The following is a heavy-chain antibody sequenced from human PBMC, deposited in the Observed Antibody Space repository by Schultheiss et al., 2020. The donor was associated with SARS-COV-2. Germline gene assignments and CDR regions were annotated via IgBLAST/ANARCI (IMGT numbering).Heavy chain of an antibody. J-gene: IGHJ4*02. D-gene: IGHD3-3*01. V-gene: IGHV4-61*01. Sequence: SETLSLTCTVSGGSVSSGSYYWSWIRQPPGKGLEWIGYIYYSGSTYYNPSLKSRVTISVDTSKNQFSLKLSSVTAADTAVYYCARHMRAATETKLRFLEWPYPDYWGQGTLVTVSS. CDR3: ARHMRAATETKLRFLEWPYPDY. CDR2: IYYSGST. CDR1: GGSVSSGSYY.